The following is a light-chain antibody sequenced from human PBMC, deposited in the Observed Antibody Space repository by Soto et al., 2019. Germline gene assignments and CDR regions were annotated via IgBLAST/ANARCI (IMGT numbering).Light chain of an antibody. CDR2: DVS. CDR1: HSINIW. V-gene: IGKV1-5*01. J-gene: IGKJ1*01. CDR3: QQYNSYWT. Sequence: DIQMTQSPSTLSASLGDRVTITCRASHSINIWLAWFQQKPGKAPKLLISDVSSLESGVPSRFSGSGFGTEFTLTISSLQPDDVATYYCQQYNSYWTFGQGTKVDIK.